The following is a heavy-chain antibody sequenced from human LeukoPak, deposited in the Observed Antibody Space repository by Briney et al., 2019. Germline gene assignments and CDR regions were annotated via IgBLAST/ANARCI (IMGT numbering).Heavy chain of an antibody. CDR3: ARGVSGWPYYLDY. V-gene: IGHV3-23*01. J-gene: IGHJ4*02. Sequence: GGSLRLSCAASGFTFSNSVMSWVRQAPGKGLEWVSSINDSGGSAYYADSVKGRFTISRDNSKNTLYLQMNSLRAEDTAVYYCARGVSGWPYYLDYWDQGALVTVSS. CDR2: INDSGGSA. D-gene: IGHD6-19*01. CDR1: GFTFSNSV.